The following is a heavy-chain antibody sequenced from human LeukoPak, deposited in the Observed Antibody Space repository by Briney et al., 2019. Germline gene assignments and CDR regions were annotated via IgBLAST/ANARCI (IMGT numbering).Heavy chain of an antibody. J-gene: IGHJ6*04. D-gene: IGHD2-2*03. CDR1: SGSFSGYY. V-gene: IGHV4-34*01. Sequence: SETLSLTCAVYSGSFSGYYWSWIGQPRGKGLEWIGEINHNGSTNYNPSLKSRVTISVDTSKNQFSLKLSSVTAADTAVYYCARGQRVGYCSSTSCPRGGYYYYYGMDVWGKGTTITVSS. CDR3: ARGQRVGYCSSTSCPRGGYYYYYGMDV. CDR2: INHNGST.